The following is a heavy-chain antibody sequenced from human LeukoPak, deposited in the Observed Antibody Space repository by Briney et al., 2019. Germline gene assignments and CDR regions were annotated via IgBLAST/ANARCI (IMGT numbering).Heavy chain of an antibody. CDR2: IKEDGSEK. D-gene: IGHD6-19*01. Sequence: PGGPLRLSCAASGFTFSGSWMTWVRQAPGKGLEWVANIKEDGSEKFYVDSVKGRFTISRDNAENSLYLQMDSLRAEDTAVYCCAREAVSGSSYFDYWGLGTLVTVSS. V-gene: IGHV3-7*01. CDR1: GFTFSGSW. CDR3: AREAVSGSSYFDY. J-gene: IGHJ4*02.